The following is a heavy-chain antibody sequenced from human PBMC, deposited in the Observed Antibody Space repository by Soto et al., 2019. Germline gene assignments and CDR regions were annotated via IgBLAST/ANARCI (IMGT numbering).Heavy chain of an antibody. Sequence: QLRLQESGPGLVKPSGTLSLTCTVSGDSIRSPHFYWGWIRRPPGQGLEWIGTISHSGDTFYNPPLKSRLTMSLDASKNQFSMRLTSVTAADAAVYFCARRMRGPIPYFGWLSPVTSWGQGTQVTVSS. CDR3: ARRMRGPIPYFGWLSPVTS. CDR2: ISHSGDT. CDR1: GDSIRSPHFY. J-gene: IGHJ5*02. D-gene: IGHD3-9*01. V-gene: IGHV4-39*01.